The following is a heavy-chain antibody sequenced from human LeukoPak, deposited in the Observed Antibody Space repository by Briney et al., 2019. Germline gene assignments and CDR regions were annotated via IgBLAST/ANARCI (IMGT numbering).Heavy chain of an antibody. CDR1: GYTFTSYD. CDR3: ARPCPSCYSGSRYYGMDV. Sequence: ASVKVSCKASGYTFTSYDINWVRQATGQGLEWMGWMNPNSGNTGYAQKFQGRVTMTRNTSISTAYMELSSLRSEDTAVYYCARPCPSCYSGSRYYGMDVWGQGTTVTVSS. D-gene: IGHD2-2*02. J-gene: IGHJ6*02. CDR2: MNPNSGNT. V-gene: IGHV1-8*01.